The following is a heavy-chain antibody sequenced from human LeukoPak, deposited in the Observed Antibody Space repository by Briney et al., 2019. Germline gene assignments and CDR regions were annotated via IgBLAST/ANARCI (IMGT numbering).Heavy chain of an antibody. V-gene: IGHV4-39*07. J-gene: IGHJ6*03. CDR3: ARGAYDFWSGYYYPGYYYYTDV. Sequence: SETLSLTCTVSGGSISSSSYYWGWIRQPPGKGLEWIGEIYHSGSTNYNPSLKSRVTISVDKSKNQFSLKLSSVTAADTAVYYCARGAYDFWSGYYYPGYYYYTDVWGKGTTVTVSS. D-gene: IGHD3-3*01. CDR1: GGSISSSSYY. CDR2: IYHSGST.